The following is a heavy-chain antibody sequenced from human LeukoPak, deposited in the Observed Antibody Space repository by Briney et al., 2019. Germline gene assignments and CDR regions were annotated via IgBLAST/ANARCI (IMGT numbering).Heavy chain of an antibody. CDR1: GGSLSGYY. V-gene: IGHV4-34*01. CDR2: INHSGST. Sequence: SETLSLTCAVYGGSLSGYYWSWIRQPPGKGLEWIGEINHSGSTNYNPSLKSRVTISVDTSKNQFSLKLSSVTAADTAVYYCARGGSPLYCSSTSCPKPSYYFDYWGQGTLVTVSS. D-gene: IGHD2-2*01. J-gene: IGHJ4*02. CDR3: ARGGSPLYCSSTSCPKPSYYFDY.